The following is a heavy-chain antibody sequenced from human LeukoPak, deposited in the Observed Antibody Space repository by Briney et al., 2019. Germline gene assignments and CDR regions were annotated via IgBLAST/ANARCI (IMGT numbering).Heavy chain of an antibody. Sequence: SETLSLTCAVSGGSISSGGYSWSWIRQPPGKGLEWIGYIYHSGSTNYNPSLKSRVTISVDTSKNQFSLKLSSVTAADTAVYYCARGTTVVTFDYWGQGTLVTVSS. CDR2: IYHSGST. CDR1: GGSISSGGYS. J-gene: IGHJ4*02. V-gene: IGHV4-30-2*01. CDR3: ARGTTVVTFDY. D-gene: IGHD4-23*01.